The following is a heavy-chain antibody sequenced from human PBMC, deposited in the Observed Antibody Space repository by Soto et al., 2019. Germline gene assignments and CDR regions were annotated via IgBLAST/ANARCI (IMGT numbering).Heavy chain of an antibody. J-gene: IGHJ3*02. CDR2: ISAYNGNT. CDR3: ASSYYGDYVGAFDI. CDR1: GYTFTSYG. V-gene: IGHV1-18*01. D-gene: IGHD4-17*01. Sequence: GESLKISCKASGYTFTSYGISWVRQAPGQGLEWMGWISAYNGNTNYAQKLQGRVTMTTDTSTSTAYMELRSLRSDDTAVYYCASSYYGDYVGAFDIWGQGTMVTVSS.